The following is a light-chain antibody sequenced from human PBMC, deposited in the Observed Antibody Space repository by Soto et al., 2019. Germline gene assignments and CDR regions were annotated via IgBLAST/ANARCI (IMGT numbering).Light chain of an antibody. V-gene: IGLV2-23*01. CDR1: SSDVGSYNL. CDR2: EGN. CDR3: CSYAGTNTFV. J-gene: IGLJ1*01. Sequence: QPALTQPASVSGSPGQSITISCTGTSSDVGSYNLVSWYQQHPGKAPKLMIYEGNKRPSGVSNRFSGSKSANTASLTISGLQTEDEADHYCCSYAGTNTFVFGTGTKVTVL.